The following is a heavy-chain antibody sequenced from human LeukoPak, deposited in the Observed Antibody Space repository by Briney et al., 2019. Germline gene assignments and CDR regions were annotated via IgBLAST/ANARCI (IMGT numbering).Heavy chain of an antibody. Sequence: SETLSLTCTVSGGSISSSSYYWGWIRQPPGKGLEWIGSIYYSGSTYSNPSLQSRVTISVDTSKNQFSLKLNSVTAADTAVYYCASGSYWRLGYFDYWGQGTLVTVSS. D-gene: IGHD1-26*01. J-gene: IGHJ4*02. CDR2: IYYSGST. CDR1: GGSISSSSYY. CDR3: ASGSYWRLGYFDY. V-gene: IGHV4-39*01.